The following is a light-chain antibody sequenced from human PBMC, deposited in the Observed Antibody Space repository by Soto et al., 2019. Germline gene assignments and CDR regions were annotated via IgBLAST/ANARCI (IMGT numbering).Light chain of an antibody. J-gene: IGLJ3*02. CDR2: DVT. CDR1: SSDVGGYDY. V-gene: IGLV2-11*01. Sequence: QSALTQPRSVSGSPGQSVTIYCTGTSSDVGGYDYVSWFQHHPGKVPKLMIYDVTKRPSGVPDRFSASKSGNTASLTISGLQAEDEADYYCCSYGGYFWVFGGGTKVTVL. CDR3: CSYGGYFWV.